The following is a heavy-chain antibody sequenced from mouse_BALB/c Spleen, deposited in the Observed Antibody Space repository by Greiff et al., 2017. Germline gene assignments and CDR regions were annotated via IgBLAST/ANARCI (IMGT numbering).Heavy chain of an antibody. CDR1: GYTFTDFN. CDR2: INPNNGGT. V-gene: IGHV1-18*01. CDR3: GRDNWDWYYFDY. J-gene: IGHJ2*01. D-gene: IGHD4-1*01. Sequence: EVQLQQSGPELVKPGASVKISCKASGYTFTDFNMDWVKQSHGKSLEWIGDINPNNGGTIYNQKFKGKATLTVDKSSSTAYMELRSLTSEDTAVYCCGRDNWDWYYFDYWGQGTTVTVSS.